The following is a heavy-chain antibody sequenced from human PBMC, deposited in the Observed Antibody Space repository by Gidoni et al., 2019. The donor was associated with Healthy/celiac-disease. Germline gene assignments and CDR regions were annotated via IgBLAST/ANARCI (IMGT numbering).Heavy chain of an antibody. CDR2: ISGSGGST. D-gene: IGHD3-10*01. Sequence: EVQLLESGGGLVQPGGSLRLSCAASGFPFSSYAMSWVRQAPGKGLEWVSAISGSGGSTYYADSVKGRFTISRDNSKNTLYLQMNSLRAEDTAVHYCAKRLMWGEDWGYYFDYWGQGTLVTVSS. V-gene: IGHV3-23*01. CDR1: GFPFSSYA. CDR3: AKRLMWGEDWGYYFDY. J-gene: IGHJ4*02.